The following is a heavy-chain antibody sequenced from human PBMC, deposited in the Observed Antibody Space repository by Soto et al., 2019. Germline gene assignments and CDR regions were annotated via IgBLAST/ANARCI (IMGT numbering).Heavy chain of an antibody. J-gene: IGHJ6*02. D-gene: IGHD1-20*01. V-gene: IGHV1-8*01. CDR3: ASRYKRDYYYGMDV. Sequence: ASVKVSCKASGYTFTSYDINWVRQATGQGLEWMGWMNPNSGNTGYAQKFQGRVTMTTNTSISTAYMELSSLRSEDTAVYYCASRYKRDYYYGMDVWGQGTTVTVSS. CDR2: MNPNSGNT. CDR1: GYTFTSYD.